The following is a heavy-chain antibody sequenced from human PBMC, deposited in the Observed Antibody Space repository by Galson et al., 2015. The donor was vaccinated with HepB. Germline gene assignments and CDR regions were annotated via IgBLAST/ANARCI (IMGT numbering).Heavy chain of an antibody. V-gene: IGHV1-69*13. CDR2: IIPIFGTA. CDR3: ARAERGITGVVPAAIEGDYYYYYMDV. D-gene: IGHD2-2*02. J-gene: IGHJ6*03. CDR1: GGTFSSYA. Sequence: SVKVSCKASGGTFSSYAISWVRQAPGQGLEWMGGIIPIFGTANYAQKFQGRVTITADESTSTAYMELSSLRSEDTAVYYCARAERGITGVVPAAIEGDYYYYYMDVWGKGTTVTVSS.